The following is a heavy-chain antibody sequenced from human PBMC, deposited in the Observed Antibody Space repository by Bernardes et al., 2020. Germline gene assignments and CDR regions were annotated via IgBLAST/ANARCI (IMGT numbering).Heavy chain of an antibody. CDR3: ARTPVVYCGGDCYRGSLYYFDY. V-gene: IGHV4-59*01. Sequence: SETLSLTCTVSGGSISSYYWSWIRQPPGKGLEWIGYIYYSGSTNYNPSLKSRVTISVDTSKNQFSLKLSSVTAADTAVYYCARTPVVYCGGDCYRGSLYYFDYWGQGTLVTVSS. CDR2: IYYSGST. J-gene: IGHJ4*02. D-gene: IGHD2-21*01. CDR1: GGSISSYY.